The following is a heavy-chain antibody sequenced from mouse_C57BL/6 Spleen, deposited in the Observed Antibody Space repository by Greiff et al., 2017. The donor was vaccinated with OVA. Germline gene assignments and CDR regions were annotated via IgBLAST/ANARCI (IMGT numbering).Heavy chain of an antibody. J-gene: IGHJ1*03. CDR1: GFTFSSYA. CDR3: ARDYSNYWYFDV. CDR2: ISDGGSYP. V-gene: IGHV5-4*01. Sequence: EVHLVESGGGLVKPGGSLKLSCAASGFTFSSYAMSWVRQTPGKRLEWVATISDGGSYPYYPDNVKGRFTISRDNAKNILYLQMSHLTSEDTAMYYCARDYSNYWYFDVWGTGTTVTVSS. D-gene: IGHD2-5*01.